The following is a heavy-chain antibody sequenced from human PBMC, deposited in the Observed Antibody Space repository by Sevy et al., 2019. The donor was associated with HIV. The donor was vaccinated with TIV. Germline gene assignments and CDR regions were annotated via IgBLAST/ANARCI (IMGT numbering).Heavy chain of an antibody. CDR3: EKDLTQRWPQEVYNGMDV. Sequence: GGSLRLSCAASGFTFSDYGMNWVRQAPGKGLEWVAVISYDGSKKFYRDSVKGRFTISRDNSKNIHYLELNSLRVEDTAMYYCEKDLTQRWPQEVYNGMDVWGQGTTVTVSS. J-gene: IGHJ6*02. CDR2: ISYDGSKK. D-gene: IGHD2-2*02. CDR1: GFTFSDYG. V-gene: IGHV3-30*18.